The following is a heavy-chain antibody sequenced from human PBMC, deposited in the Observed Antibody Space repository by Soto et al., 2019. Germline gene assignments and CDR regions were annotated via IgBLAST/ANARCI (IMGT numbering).Heavy chain of an antibody. CDR3: ARPDMIDSFGQGDY. D-gene: IGHD3-22*01. V-gene: IGHV3-33*01. J-gene: IGHJ4*02. CDR1: GFTFSSYG. Sequence: QVQLVESGGGVVQPGRSLRLSCAASGFTFSSYGMHWVRQAPGKGLEWVAVIWYDGSNKYYADSVKGRFTISRDNSKNTLYLQMNSLRAEDTAVYYCARPDMIDSFGQGDYWGQGTLVTVSS. CDR2: IWYDGSNK.